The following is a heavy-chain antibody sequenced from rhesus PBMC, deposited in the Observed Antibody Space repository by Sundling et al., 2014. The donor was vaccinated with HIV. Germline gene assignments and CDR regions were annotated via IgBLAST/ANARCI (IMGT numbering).Heavy chain of an antibody. V-gene: IGHV4-76*01. CDR1: GVSISGGYG. J-gene: IGHJ4*01. D-gene: IGHD2-2*01. CDR3: TRVKSSSFSLRFDY. Sequence: VQLQESGPGLLKPSETLSLTCAVSGVSISGGYGWGWIRQPPGKGLEWIGTIYSSSGNTFYNPSLKSRVTVSTDTSKSQFSLKLSSVTAADTAIYFCTRVKSSSFSLRFDYWGQGVLVTVSS. CDR2: IYSSSGNT.